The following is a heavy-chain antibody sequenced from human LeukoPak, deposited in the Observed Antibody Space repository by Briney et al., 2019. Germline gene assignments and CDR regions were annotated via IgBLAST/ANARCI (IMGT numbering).Heavy chain of an antibody. Sequence: VASVKVSCKASGYTFTSYGISWVRQAPGQGLEWMGWISAYNGNTNYAQKLQGRVTMTTDTSTSTAYMELRSLRSDDTAVYYCASGSLRGTSIHFDYWGQGTLVTVSS. CDR1: GYTFTSYG. CDR2: ISAYNGNT. V-gene: IGHV1-18*01. J-gene: IGHJ4*02. CDR3: ASGSLRGTSIHFDY. D-gene: IGHD2-2*01.